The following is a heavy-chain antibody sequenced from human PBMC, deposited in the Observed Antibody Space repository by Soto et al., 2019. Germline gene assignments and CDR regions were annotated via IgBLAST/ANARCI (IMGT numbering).Heavy chain of an antibody. Sequence: SVKVSCKASGGTFSSYTSSWVRQAPGQGLEWMGRIIPILGIANYAQKFQGRVTITADKSTSTAYMELSSLRSEDTAVYYCARGSEGYYFDYWGQGTLVTVSS. D-gene: IGHD3-10*01. J-gene: IGHJ4*02. CDR3: ARGSEGYYFDY. CDR1: GGTFSSYT. CDR2: IIPILGIA. V-gene: IGHV1-69*02.